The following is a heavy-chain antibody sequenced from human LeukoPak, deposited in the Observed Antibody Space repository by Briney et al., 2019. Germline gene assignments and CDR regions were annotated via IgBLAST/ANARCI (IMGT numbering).Heavy chain of an antibody. CDR3: AKDGGDIVVVPAAIPARGFDY. CDR1: GFTFSSYA. Sequence: PGGSLRLSCAASGFTFSSYAMSWVRQAPGKGLEWVSAISGSGGSTYYADSVKGRFTISRDNSKNTLYLQMNSLRAEDTAVYYRAKDGGDIVVVPAAIPARGFDYWGQGTLVTVSS. J-gene: IGHJ4*02. V-gene: IGHV3-23*01. CDR2: ISGSGGST. D-gene: IGHD2-2*02.